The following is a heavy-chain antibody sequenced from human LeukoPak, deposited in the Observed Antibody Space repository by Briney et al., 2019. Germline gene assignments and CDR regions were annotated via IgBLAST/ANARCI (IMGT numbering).Heavy chain of an antibody. CDR1: GYTFTTYA. CDR2: INTNTGNP. CDR3: ARGSRIAVVRVYMDV. D-gene: IGHD6-19*01. Sequence: ASVKVSCKTSGYTFTTYAISWVRQAPGQGLEWMGWINTNTGNPTYAQGFTGRFVFSLDTSVSTAYLQISSLKAEDTAVYYCARGSRIAVVRVYMDVWGKGTTVTVSS. J-gene: IGHJ6*03. V-gene: IGHV7-4-1*02.